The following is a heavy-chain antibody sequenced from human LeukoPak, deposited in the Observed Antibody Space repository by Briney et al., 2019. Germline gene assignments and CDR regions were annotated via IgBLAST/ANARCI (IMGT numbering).Heavy chain of an antibody. Sequence: GGSLRLSCAASGFTFSGFDMDWVSQAPGKGLEWISFISSSGRPISYADSVRGRFTISRDNAKNSLYLQMDSLRDEDTAVYYCASRYLRSFENWGQGTLVTVSS. D-gene: IGHD3-16*02. CDR2: ISSSGRPI. J-gene: IGHJ4*02. CDR1: GFTFSGFD. V-gene: IGHV3-48*02. CDR3: ASRYLRSFEN.